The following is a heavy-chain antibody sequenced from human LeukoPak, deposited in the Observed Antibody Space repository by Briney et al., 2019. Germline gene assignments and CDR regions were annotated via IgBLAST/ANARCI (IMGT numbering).Heavy chain of an antibody. Sequence: SSETLSLTCSVSGASISSHYWSWIRQPPGEGLEWIAYIYYSGNTKYNPSLQSRVTISVDTSKNQFSLNLRSLTAADTAVYYCARHTALMRFDLWGLGTQVTVSS. CDR3: ARHTALMRFDL. CDR2: IYYSGNT. D-gene: IGHD2-21*02. CDR1: GASISSHY. J-gene: IGHJ4*02. V-gene: IGHV4-59*11.